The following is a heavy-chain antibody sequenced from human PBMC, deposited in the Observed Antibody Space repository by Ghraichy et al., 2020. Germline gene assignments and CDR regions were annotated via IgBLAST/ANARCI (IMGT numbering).Heavy chain of an antibody. V-gene: IGHV3-23*01. CDR1: GFTFSSHA. D-gene: IGHD2-2*03. J-gene: IGHJ6*03. CDR3: AKGGYCGASTCYGHYYMDV. Sequence: GGSLRLSCAASGFTFSSHAMSWVRQAPGKGLEWVSAISINGGSIYYADSVKGRFTISRDNSKNTLSLQMNRLGAEDTAVYYCAKGGYCGASTCYGHYYMDVWGKGTTVTVSS. CDR2: ISINGGSI.